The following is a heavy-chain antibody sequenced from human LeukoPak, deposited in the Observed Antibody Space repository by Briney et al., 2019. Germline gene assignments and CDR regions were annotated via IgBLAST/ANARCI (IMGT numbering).Heavy chain of an antibody. Sequence: GGSLRLSCAASRFTFNKYWMTWVRQAPGKGLEWVATIKTDGSQKYYVDSVKGRFSISRDNANNSLYLQMNSLRVEDTAVYYCAQAGRGGAITLVRGVKGDYYYMDVCGKGTTVTISS. CDR1: RFTFNKYW. V-gene: IGHV3-7*03. CDR2: IKTDGSQK. J-gene: IGHJ6*03. D-gene: IGHD3-10*01. CDR3: AQAGRGGAITLVRGVKGDYYYMDV.